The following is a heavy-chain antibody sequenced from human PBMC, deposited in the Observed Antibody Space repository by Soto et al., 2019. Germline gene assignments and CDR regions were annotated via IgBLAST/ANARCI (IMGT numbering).Heavy chain of an antibody. Sequence: SETLSLTCAVSGGSISSSNWWSWVRQPPGKGLEWIGEIYHSGSTNYNPSLKSRVTISVDKSKNQFSLKLSSVTAADTAVYYCARVGLLLWFGEPNTLDYWGQGTLVTVSS. D-gene: IGHD3-10*01. CDR2: IYHSGST. CDR3: ARVGLLLWFGEPNTLDY. V-gene: IGHV4-4*02. J-gene: IGHJ4*02. CDR1: GGSISSSNW.